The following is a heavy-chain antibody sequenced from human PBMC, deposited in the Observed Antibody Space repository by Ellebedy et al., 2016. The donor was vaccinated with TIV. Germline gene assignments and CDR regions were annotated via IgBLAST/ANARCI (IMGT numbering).Heavy chain of an antibody. CDR1: GGSINSSGFY. J-gene: IGHJ4*02. CDR3: ARGPPMVGGRRYFDY. D-gene: IGHD1-26*01. V-gene: IGHV4-39*07. Sequence: MPSETLSLTCTVSGGSINSSGFYWGWIRQPPGKGLEWIGTVYSSGSTYSTPSVKARVNISIDTSMNHFSLNVSSVTAADTAVYYCARGPPMVGGRRYFDYWGQGILVTVSS. CDR2: VYSSGST.